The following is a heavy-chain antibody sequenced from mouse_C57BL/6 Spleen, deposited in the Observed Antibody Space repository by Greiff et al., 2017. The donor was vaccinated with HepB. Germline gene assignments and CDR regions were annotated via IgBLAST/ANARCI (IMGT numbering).Heavy chain of an antibody. D-gene: IGHD4-1*01. CDR1: GYSITSGYY. Sequence: VQLKESGPGLVKPSQSLSLTCSVTGYSITSGYYWNWIRQFPGNNLEWMGYISYDGSNNYNPSLKNRIPITRDTSKNQFFLKLNSVTTEDTATYYCARELGPYLDVWGTGTTVTVSS. V-gene: IGHV3-6*01. J-gene: IGHJ1*03. CDR2: ISYDGSN. CDR3: ARELGPYLDV.